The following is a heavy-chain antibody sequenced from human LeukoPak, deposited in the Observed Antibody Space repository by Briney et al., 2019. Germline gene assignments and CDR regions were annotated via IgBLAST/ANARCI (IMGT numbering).Heavy chain of an antibody. Sequence: GGSLRLSCAASGFTFSRYAMSWVRQAPGKGLEWVSAIGSGAGNTYYADSVKGRFTMSRDNSKNTLYLQMNSLRAEDTAVYYCARADCSSSTCYLRRSWFDPWGQGTLVTVSS. CDR3: ARADCSSSTCYLRRSWFDP. D-gene: IGHD2-2*01. V-gene: IGHV3-23*01. CDR2: IGSGAGNT. CDR1: GFTFSRYA. J-gene: IGHJ5*02.